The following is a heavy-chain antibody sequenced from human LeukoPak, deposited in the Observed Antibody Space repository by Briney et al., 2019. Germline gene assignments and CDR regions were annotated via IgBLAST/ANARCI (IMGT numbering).Heavy chain of an antibody. CDR1: GFTFSSYA. V-gene: IGHV3-23*01. CDR3: AKSGRPSIAAAGTGVDY. J-gene: IGHJ4*02. CDR2: ISGSGGST. D-gene: IGHD6-13*01. Sequence: GGSLRLSCAASGFTFSSYAMSWVRQAPGKGLEWVSAISGSGGSTYYADSVKGRFTISRDNSKNTLYLQMNSLRAEDTAVYYCAKSGRPSIAAAGTGVDYWGQGTLVTVSS.